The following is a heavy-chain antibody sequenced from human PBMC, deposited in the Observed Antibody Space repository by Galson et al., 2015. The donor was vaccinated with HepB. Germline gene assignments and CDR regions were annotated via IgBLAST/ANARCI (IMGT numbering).Heavy chain of an antibody. V-gene: IGHV1-69*10. Sequence: SVKVSCKASGYTFTSYDINWVRQATGQGLEWMGGIIPILGIANYAQKFQGRVTITADKSTSTAYMELSSLRSEDTAVYYCARGASRGGADYDSSGYYSSYFDYWGQGTLVTVSS. CDR3: ARGASRGGADYDSSGYYSSYFDY. CDR2: IIPILGIA. D-gene: IGHD3-22*01. CDR1: GYTFTSYD. J-gene: IGHJ4*02.